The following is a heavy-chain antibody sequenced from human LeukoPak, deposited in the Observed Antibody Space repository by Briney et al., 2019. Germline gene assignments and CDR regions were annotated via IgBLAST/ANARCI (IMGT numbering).Heavy chain of an antibody. D-gene: IGHD2-2*02. CDR2: ISAYNGNT. Sequence: WASVKVSCKASGYTFTSYGISWVRQAPGQGLEWMGWISAYNGNTNYAQKLQGRVTMTTDTSTSTAYMELRSLRSDDTAVYYCAREGGGYCSSTSCYTVWGQGTLVTVSS. J-gene: IGHJ4*02. CDR3: AREGGGYCSSTSCYTV. V-gene: IGHV1-18*01. CDR1: GYTFTSYG.